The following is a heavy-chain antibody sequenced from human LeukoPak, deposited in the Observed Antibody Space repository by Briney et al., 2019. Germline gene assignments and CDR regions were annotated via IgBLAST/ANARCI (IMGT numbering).Heavy chain of an antibody. CDR2: IYHSGTT. Sequence: PSETLSLTCAVYGGSFSGYYWGWIRQPPGKGLEWIGSIYHSGTTYYNPSLESRVTMSVDTSKNQFSLKLSSVTAADTAVYYCARAQDYYDIKACFQHWGQGTLVTVSS. J-gene: IGHJ1*01. CDR3: ARAQDYYDIKACFQH. D-gene: IGHD3-22*01. CDR1: GGSFSGYY. V-gene: IGHV4-34*01.